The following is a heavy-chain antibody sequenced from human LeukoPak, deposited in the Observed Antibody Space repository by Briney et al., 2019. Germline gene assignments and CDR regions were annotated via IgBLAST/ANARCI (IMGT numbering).Heavy chain of an antibody. Sequence: PSETLSLTCTVSGGSISSGSYYWSWIRQPAGKGLEWIGEINHSGSTNYNPSLKSRVTISVDTSKNQFSLKLSSVTAADTAVYYCARGRVVVPAAEQQLVRAGYFQHWGQGTLVTVSS. J-gene: IGHJ1*01. CDR3: ARGRVVVPAAEQQLVRAGYFQH. CDR1: GGSISSGSYY. D-gene: IGHD2-2*01. V-gene: IGHV4-61*10. CDR2: INHSGST.